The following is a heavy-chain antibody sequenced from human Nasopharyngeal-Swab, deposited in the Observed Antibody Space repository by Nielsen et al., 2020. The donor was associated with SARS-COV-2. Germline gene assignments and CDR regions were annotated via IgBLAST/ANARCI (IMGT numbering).Heavy chain of an antibody. Sequence: GESLKISCAASGFTFSSYWMHWVRQAPGKGLVWVSRINSDGSSTSYAASVKGRFTISRDNAKNTLYLQMNSLRAEDTAVYYCAREEVVIIPTSYYYYYMDVWGKGTTVTVSS. D-gene: IGHD3-3*01. CDR3: AREEVVIIPTSYYYYYMDV. V-gene: IGHV3-74*01. CDR2: INSDGSST. J-gene: IGHJ6*03. CDR1: GFTFSSYW.